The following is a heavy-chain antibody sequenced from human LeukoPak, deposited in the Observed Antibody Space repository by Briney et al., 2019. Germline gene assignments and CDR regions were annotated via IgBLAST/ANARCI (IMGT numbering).Heavy chain of an antibody. CDR3: ARNWRFDYYYGMDV. D-gene: IGHD3-3*01. CDR1: GXSISSGGYY. J-gene: IGHJ6*02. CDR2: IYYSGST. V-gene: IGHV4-31*03. Sequence: SETLSLTCTVSGXSISSGGYYWSWIRQHPGKGLEWIGYIYYSGSTYYNPSLKSRVTISVDTSKNQFSLKLSSVTAADTAVYYCARNWRFDYYYGMDVWGQGTTVTVSS.